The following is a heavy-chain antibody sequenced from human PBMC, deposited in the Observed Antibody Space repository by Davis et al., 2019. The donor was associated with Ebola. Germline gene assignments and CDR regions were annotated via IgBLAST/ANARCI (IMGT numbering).Heavy chain of an antibody. CDR1: GFTFSNYW. J-gene: IGHJ6*02. CDR3: ARGGKLPVGYYYYGMDV. CDR2: ISGGGRTI. V-gene: IGHV3-11*04. D-gene: IGHD2-15*01. Sequence: GESLKISCAASGFTFSNYWMHWIRQAPGEGLEWVSYISGGGRTIYYADSVKGRFTMSRDNAKNSLYLQMNSLRDEDTAVYFCARGGKLPVGYYYYGMDVWGQGTTVTVSS.